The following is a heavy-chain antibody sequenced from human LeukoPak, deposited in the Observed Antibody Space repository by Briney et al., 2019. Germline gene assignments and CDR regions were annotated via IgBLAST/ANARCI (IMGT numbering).Heavy chain of an antibody. CDR3: ARVGGSYYYFDY. D-gene: IGHD1-26*01. V-gene: IGHV1-2*02. J-gene: IGHJ4*02. CDR1: GYTFTGYY. CDR2: INPNSGGT. Sequence: ASVKVSCTASGYTFTGYYMHWVRQAPGQGLEWMGWINPNSGGTNYAQKFQGRVTMTRDTSISTAYMELSRLRSDDTAVYYCARVGGSYYYFDYWGQGTLVTVSS.